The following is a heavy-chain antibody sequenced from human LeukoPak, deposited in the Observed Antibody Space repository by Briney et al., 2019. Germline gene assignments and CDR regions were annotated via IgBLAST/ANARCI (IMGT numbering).Heavy chain of an antibody. D-gene: IGHD3-9*01. CDR3: AREIYDILTGYPYYFDY. J-gene: IGHJ4*02. Sequence: SQTLSLTCTVSGGSISSGGYYWSWIRQHPGKGLEWIGYIYYSGSTYYNPSLKSRVTISVDTSKNQFSLKLSAVIAADTAVYYCAREIYDILTGYPYYFDYWGQGTLVTVSS. CDR1: GGSISSGGYY. CDR2: IYYSGST. V-gene: IGHV4-31*03.